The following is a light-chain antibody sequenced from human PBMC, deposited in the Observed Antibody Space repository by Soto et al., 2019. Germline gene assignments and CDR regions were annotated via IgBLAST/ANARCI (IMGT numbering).Light chain of an antibody. CDR3: QQYGGSPPFS. CDR2: GGT. Sequence: MVLTQSPGTLSLSPGERATLSCRASQSVVSNYLAWYQQKPGQAPRLLITGGTKRATDIPDRFSGSGSGTDFTLTISRVEPEDFAVYYCQQYGGSPPFSFGPGTKVEIK. CDR1: QSVVSNY. J-gene: IGKJ2*03. V-gene: IGKV3-20*01.